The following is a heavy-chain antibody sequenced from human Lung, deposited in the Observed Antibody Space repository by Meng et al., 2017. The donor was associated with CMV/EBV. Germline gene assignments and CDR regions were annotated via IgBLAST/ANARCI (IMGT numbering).Heavy chain of an antibody. CDR2: IYYTGST. D-gene: IGHD6-19*01. CDR1: GGSISGSRHY. CDR3: ARRNSIDVAGYWFDP. V-gene: IGHV4-39*07. J-gene: IGHJ5*02. Sequence: SETLSLTCTVSGGSISGSRHYWGWVRQPPGKGLEWIGSIYYTGSTYYNESLKGRVTVSVDTPKNEFSLKLNSVTAADTAVYYCARRNSIDVAGYWFDPWGQGTRVTGAS.